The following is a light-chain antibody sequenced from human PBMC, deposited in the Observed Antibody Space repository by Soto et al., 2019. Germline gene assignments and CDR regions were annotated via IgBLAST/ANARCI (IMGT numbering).Light chain of an antibody. CDR1: QNISSY. Sequence: IVLTQSPATLSLSPGERATLSCRASQNISSYLIWYQQKPGQAPRLLMYDVSNRATGIPARFSGSGSGTDSTLTISSLEPEDLAVYYCQQRSNWPRTFGQGTKVDIK. CDR3: QQRSNWPRT. V-gene: IGKV3-11*01. J-gene: IGKJ1*01. CDR2: DVS.